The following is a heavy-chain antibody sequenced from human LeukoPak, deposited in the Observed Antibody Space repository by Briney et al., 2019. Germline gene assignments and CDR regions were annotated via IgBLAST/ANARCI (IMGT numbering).Heavy chain of an antibody. Sequence: GGSLRLSCAASGFTFSDYYMSWIRQAPGKGLEWVSYISSSGSTIYYADSVKGRFTISRDNAKNSLYLQMNSLRAEDTAVYYCSEHRYYDSSGYFIRDYWGQGTLVTVSS. D-gene: IGHD3-22*01. V-gene: IGHV3-11*01. CDR1: GFTFSDYY. CDR2: ISSSGSTI. CDR3: SEHRYYDSSGYFIRDY. J-gene: IGHJ4*02.